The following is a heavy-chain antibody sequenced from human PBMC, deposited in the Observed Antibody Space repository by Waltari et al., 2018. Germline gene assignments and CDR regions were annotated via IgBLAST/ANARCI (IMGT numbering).Heavy chain of an antibody. D-gene: IGHD5-12*01. CDR3: ARDSDSGYPKGEIDY. CDR1: GFTFSSYW. V-gene: IGHV3-7*01. Sequence: EVQLVESGGGLVQPGGSLRLSCAASGFTFSSYWMSWVRQAPGKGLEGVANIKQDGSEKYYVDSVKGRFTISRDNAKNSLYLQMNSLRAEDTAVYYCARDSDSGYPKGEIDYWGQGTLVTVSS. J-gene: IGHJ4*02. CDR2: IKQDGSEK.